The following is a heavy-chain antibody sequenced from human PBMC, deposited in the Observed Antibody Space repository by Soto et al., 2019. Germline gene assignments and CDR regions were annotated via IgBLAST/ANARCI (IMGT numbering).Heavy chain of an antibody. CDR1: GFTFSSYA. Sequence: GGSLRLSCAASGFTFSSYAMSWVRQAPGKGLEWVSAISGSGGSTYYADSVKGRFTISRDNSKNTLYLQMNSLRAEDTAVYYCAKDKGILTTVTTGLFDYWGQGTLVTVSS. CDR3: AKDKGILTTVTTGLFDY. V-gene: IGHV3-23*01. CDR2: ISGSGGST. D-gene: IGHD4-17*01. J-gene: IGHJ4*02.